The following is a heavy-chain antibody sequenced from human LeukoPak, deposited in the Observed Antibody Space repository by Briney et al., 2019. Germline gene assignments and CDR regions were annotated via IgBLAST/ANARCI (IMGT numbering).Heavy chain of an antibody. D-gene: IGHD5-18*01. Sequence: SETLSLTCTVSGGSISSYYWRWIRQPPGKGLEWIGYIYYSGSTNYNPSLKSRVTISVDTSKNQFSLKLSSVTAADTAVYYCAGSSGYSYGRLYYGMDVWGQGTTVTVSS. J-gene: IGHJ6*02. CDR1: GGSISSYY. CDR2: IYYSGST. CDR3: AGSSGYSYGRLYYGMDV. V-gene: IGHV4-59*01.